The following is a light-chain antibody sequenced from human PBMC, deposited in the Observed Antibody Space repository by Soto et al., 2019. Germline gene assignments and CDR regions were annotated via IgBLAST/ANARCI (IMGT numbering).Light chain of an antibody. CDR2: VAS. J-gene: IGKJ4*01. CDR1: QSVSSN. Sequence: EIVMTQSPATLSVSPGERATLSCRSSQSVSSNLAWYQQKPGQTPKLLIYVASTRATGIPARFSGSGSRRECTLTISSLQSEDVAVYYCQQYNVCPLTFGGGTKVEFK. V-gene: IGKV3-15*01. CDR3: QQYNVCPLT.